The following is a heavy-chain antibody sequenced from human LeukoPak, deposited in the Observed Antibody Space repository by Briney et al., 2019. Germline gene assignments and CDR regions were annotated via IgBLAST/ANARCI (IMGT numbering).Heavy chain of an antibody. CDR3: AKGSYYDSSGSFYFDY. D-gene: IGHD3-22*01. Sequence: GGSLRLSCAASGFTFSSYAMSWVRQAPGKGLGWVTGISGSGDNTYYADSVKGRFTISRDNSKNTLYVQVNSLGTEDTAAYYCAKGSYYDSSGSFYFDYWGQGTLVTVSS. CDR2: ISGSGDNT. V-gene: IGHV3-23*01. J-gene: IGHJ4*02. CDR1: GFTFSSYA.